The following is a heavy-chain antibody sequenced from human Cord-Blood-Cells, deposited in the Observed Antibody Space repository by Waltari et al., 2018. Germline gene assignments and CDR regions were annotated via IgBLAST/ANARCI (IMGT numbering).Heavy chain of an antibody. D-gene: IGHD6-19*01. CDR3: ARAERAGRSSGPDY. V-gene: IGHV1-2*02. J-gene: IGHJ4*02. CDR2: INPNSGGT. CDR1: GYTFTGHY. Sequence: QVQLVQSGAEVKKPGASVKVSCKASGYTFTGHYMHWVRKAPGHGLEWMGWINPNSGGTNYAQKFQGRVTMTRDTSISTAYMELSRLRSDDTAVYYCARAERAGRSSGPDYWGQGTLVTVSS.